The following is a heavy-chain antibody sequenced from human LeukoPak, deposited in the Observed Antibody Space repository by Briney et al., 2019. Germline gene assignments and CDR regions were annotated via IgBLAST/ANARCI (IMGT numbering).Heavy chain of an antibody. CDR3: ARGLRGSSGFRLETALHLRFDP. CDR1: GYTFTSYD. V-gene: IGHV1-8*03. Sequence: GASVKVSCKASGYTFTSYDINWVRQATGQGLEWMGWMNPNSGNTGYAQKFQGRVTITRNTSISTAYMELSSLRSEDTAVYYCARGLRGSSGFRLETALHLRFDPWGQGTLVTVSS. J-gene: IGHJ5*02. CDR2: MNPNSGNT. D-gene: IGHD6-19*01.